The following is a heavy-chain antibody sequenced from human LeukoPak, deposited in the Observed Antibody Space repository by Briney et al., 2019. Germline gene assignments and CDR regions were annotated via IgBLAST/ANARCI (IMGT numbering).Heavy chain of an antibody. J-gene: IGHJ4*02. CDR1: GGSISSSDYY. D-gene: IGHD2/OR15-2a*01. CDR3: ATQNQPGRPNFDN. Sequence: SETLSLTCSVSGGSISSSDYYWDWIRQPPGKGLEWIGAIYHTGRTYYNPSLRGRVTISGDTSKNQFSLNLNFLTAADTAAYYCATQNQPGRPNFDNWGQGTLVTVSS. CDR2: IYHTGRT. V-gene: IGHV4-39*01.